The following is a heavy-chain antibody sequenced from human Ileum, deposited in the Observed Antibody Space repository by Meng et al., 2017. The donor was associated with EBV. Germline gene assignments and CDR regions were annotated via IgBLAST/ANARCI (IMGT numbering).Heavy chain of an antibody. V-gene: IGHV4-4*02. CDR1: GGSISGSDW. D-gene: IGHD3-22*01. Sequence: QLVSAPCVVRPADTLSLSRAVSGGSISGSDWWSWVRQPPGKGLEWIGETSHSGSTNYSPSLKSRVTISLDKSKNQLSLKLNSVTAADTAVYYCASSDYYRSDYWGQGTLVTVSS. CDR2: TSHSGST. CDR3: ASSDYYRSDY. J-gene: IGHJ4*02.